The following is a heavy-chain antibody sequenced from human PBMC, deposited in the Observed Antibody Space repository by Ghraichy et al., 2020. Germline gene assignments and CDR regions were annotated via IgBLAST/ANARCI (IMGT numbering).Heavy chain of an antibody. Sequence: GGSLRLSCAASGFTFSSYAMSWVRQAPGKGLEWVSAISGSGGSTYYADSVKGRFTISRDNSKNTLYLQMNSLRAEDTAVYYCAKITYYYDSSGSDDAFDIWGQGTMVTVSS. CDR1: GFTFSSYA. V-gene: IGHV3-23*01. CDR3: AKITYYYDSSGSDDAFDI. J-gene: IGHJ3*02. D-gene: IGHD3-22*01. CDR2: ISGSGGST.